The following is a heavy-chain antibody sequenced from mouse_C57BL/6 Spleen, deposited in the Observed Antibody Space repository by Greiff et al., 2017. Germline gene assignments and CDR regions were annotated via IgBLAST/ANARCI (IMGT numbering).Heavy chain of an antibody. J-gene: IGHJ3*01. CDR2: INPSSGYT. CDR3: ATTGSSGSWFAY. Sequence: QVQLQQSGAELARPGASVKMSCKASGYTFTSYTMHWVKQRPGQGLEWIGYINPSSGYTKYNQKFKDKATLTADKSSSTAYMQLSSLTSEDSSVYYCATTGSSGSWFAYWGQGTLVTVSA. D-gene: IGHD3-2*02. V-gene: IGHV1-4*01. CDR1: GYTFTSYT.